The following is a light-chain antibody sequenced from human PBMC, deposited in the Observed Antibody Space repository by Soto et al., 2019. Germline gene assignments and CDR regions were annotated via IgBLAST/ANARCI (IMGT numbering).Light chain of an antibody. CDR3: QQYGSSPPIT. CDR2: GAS. Sequence: IGWPQSPGTLSLSPGERATLSCRASQSVSSSYLAWYQQKPGQAPRLLIYGASSRATGIPDRFSGSGSGTDFTLTISRLEPEDFAVYYCQQYGSSPPITFGQGTRLEIK. J-gene: IGKJ5*01. V-gene: IGKV3-20*01. CDR1: QSVSSSY.